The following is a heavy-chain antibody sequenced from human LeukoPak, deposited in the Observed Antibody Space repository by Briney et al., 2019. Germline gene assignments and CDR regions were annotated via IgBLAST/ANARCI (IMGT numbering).Heavy chain of an antibody. CDR2: MYYSGST. V-gene: IGHV4-39*01. CDR1: GGSISTTTYY. CDR3: VRHLGANAFTI. J-gene: IGHJ3*02. D-gene: IGHD3-16*01. Sequence: SETLSLTCTVSGGSISTTTYYWGWIRQPQGKGLEWIGTMYYSGSTYYSPSLKSRGTISLDTSNNQFSLRLTSVTAADTAVYYCVRHLGANAFTIWGQGTMVTVSS.